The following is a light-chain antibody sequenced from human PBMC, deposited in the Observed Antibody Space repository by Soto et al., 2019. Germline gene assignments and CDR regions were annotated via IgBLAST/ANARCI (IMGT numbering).Light chain of an antibody. Sequence: EIVMTQSTATLSVSPGERATLSCRASQSVSSNLAWYQQKPGQAPRLLIYGASTRATGIPARFSGSGSGTESTLTISSLQSEDFAVYYCQQYNNWPRTLGQGTKVDIK. V-gene: IGKV3-15*01. CDR3: QQYNNWPRT. CDR1: QSVSSN. CDR2: GAS. J-gene: IGKJ1*01.